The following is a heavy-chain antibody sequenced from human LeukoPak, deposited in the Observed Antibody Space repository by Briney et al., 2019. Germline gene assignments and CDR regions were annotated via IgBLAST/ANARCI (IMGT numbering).Heavy chain of an antibody. Sequence: GGSLRLSCAASGFTFGTYGMHWVRQAPGKGLEWVAFIRHDGSDKFYAGSGKGRFTISRDNSENTLYLQMNSLRTEDTAVYYCAKDGYSSSWYAGRFDPWGQGTLVTVSS. CDR1: GFTFGTYG. D-gene: IGHD6-13*01. V-gene: IGHV3-30*02. CDR2: IRHDGSDK. J-gene: IGHJ5*02. CDR3: AKDGYSSSWYAGRFDP.